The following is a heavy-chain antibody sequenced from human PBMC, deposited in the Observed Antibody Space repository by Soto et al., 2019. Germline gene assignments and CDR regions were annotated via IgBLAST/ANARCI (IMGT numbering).Heavy chain of an antibody. V-gene: IGHV1-18*01. CDR1: GYTFTSYG. D-gene: IGHD6-13*01. CDR2: ISAYNGNT. CDR3: ARDLGQQLFDY. J-gene: IGHJ4*02. Sequence: QVQLVQSGAEVKKPGASVKVSCKASGYTFTSYGISWVRQAPGQGLEWMGWISAYNGNTKYAQKLQGRVTMTTDTSTRTAYMQLRRLGSDDTAVYYCARDLGQQLFDYWGQGALVTVSS.